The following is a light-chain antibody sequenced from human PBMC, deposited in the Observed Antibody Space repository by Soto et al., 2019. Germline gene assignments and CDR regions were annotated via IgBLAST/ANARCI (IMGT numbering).Light chain of an antibody. J-gene: IGLJ3*02. CDR3: QTWATGPDWV. V-gene: IGLV4-69*01. CDR1: SGHSSYT. CDR2: VDSDGSH. Sequence: QSVLTQSPSASASLGASVKLTCTLSSGHSSYTIVWHQQQPDKGPRYLMNVDSDGSHYKGDGIPDRFSGSSSGAERYLTISSLQSEDEADYSWQTWATGPDWVFGGGTKLTVL.